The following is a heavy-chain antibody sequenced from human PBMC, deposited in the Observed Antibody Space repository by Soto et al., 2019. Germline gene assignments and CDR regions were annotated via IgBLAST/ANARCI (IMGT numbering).Heavy chain of an antibody. CDR2: IDPSDSYT. J-gene: IGHJ4*02. CDR1: GYSFTSYW. CDR3: ARHEDAPTPFDY. Sequence: PGESLKISCKGSGYSFTSYWISWVRQMPGKGLEWLGRIDPSDSYTNYSPSFQGHVTISADKSISTAYLQWSSLKASDTAMYYCARHEDAPTPFDYWGQGTLVTVSS. V-gene: IGHV5-10-1*01.